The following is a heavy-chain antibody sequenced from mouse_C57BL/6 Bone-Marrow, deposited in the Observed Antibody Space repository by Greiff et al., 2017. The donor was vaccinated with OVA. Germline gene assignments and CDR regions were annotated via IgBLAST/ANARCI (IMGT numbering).Heavy chain of an antibody. CDR3: ARHRPFAY. V-gene: IGHV5-6*01. CDR2: ISSGGSYT. Sequence: EVKLVESGGDLVKPGGSLKLSCAASGFTFSSYGMSWVRQTPDKRLEWVATISSGGSYTYYPDSVKGRFPIARDNAKNTLYLQMSSLKSEDTAMYYCARHRPFAYWGQGTLVTVSA. CDR1: GFTFSSYG. J-gene: IGHJ3*01.